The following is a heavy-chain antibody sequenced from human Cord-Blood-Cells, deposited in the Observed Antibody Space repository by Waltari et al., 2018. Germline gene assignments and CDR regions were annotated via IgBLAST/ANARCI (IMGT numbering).Heavy chain of an antibody. CDR3: ARGGSGGDYFDY. CDR2: IYYSGST. J-gene: IGHJ4*02. Sequence: QLQLQESGPGLVKPSETLSLTCTVSGGSISSSSYYWGWIRQPPGKGLEWMGSIYYSGSTYYNPSLKSRVTISVDTSKNQFSLKLSSVTAADTAVYYCARGGSGGDYFDYWGQGTLVTVSS. CDR1: GGSISSSSYY. V-gene: IGHV4-39*01. D-gene: IGHD3-10*01.